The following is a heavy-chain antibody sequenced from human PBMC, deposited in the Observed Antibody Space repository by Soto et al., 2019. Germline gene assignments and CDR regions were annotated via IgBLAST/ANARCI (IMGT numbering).Heavy chain of an antibody. CDR1: GYTFTDCG. CDR3: ARVLGQWLVSYYLDY. J-gene: IGHJ4*02. D-gene: IGHD6-19*01. CDR2: ISAYNGKT. V-gene: IGHV1-18*01. Sequence: ASVKVSCKASGYTFTDCGIIWVRQAPGQGLEWMGWISAYNGKTNYAQNLQGRVTMTTDTSTSTAYMELRSLRSDDTAVYYCARVLGQWLVSYYLDYWGQGTLVTVS.